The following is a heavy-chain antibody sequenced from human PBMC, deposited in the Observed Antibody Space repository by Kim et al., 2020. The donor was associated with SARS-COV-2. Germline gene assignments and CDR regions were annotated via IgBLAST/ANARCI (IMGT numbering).Heavy chain of an antibody. CDR3: VKGKEKGHVLLWFGESPCRLCGMDV. CDR1: GFTFSSYA. D-gene: IGHD3-10*01. Sequence: GGSLRLSCSASGFTFSSYAMHWVRQAPGKGLEYVSAISSNGGSTYYADSVKGRFTISRDNSKNTLYLQMSSLRAEDTAVYYCVKGKEKGHVLLWFGESPCRLCGMDVWGQGTTVTVSS. J-gene: IGHJ6*02. V-gene: IGHV3-64D*06. CDR2: ISSNGGST.